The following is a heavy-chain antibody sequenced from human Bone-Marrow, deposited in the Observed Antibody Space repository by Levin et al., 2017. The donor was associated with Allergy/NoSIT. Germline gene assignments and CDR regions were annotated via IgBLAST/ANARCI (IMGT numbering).Heavy chain of an antibody. V-gene: IGHV4-4*02. J-gene: IGHJ1*01. CDR3: ALRRRYSDYEWGPEYFQN. Sequence: SETLSLTCAVSGASISSSNWWSWVRQPPGKGLEWIGEIYHSGSTNYNPSLKSRVTISVDKSKNQFSLKLTSVTAADTAVYYCALRRRYSDYEWGPEYFQNWGQGTLVTVSS. D-gene: IGHD5-12*01. CDR2: IYHSGST. CDR1: GASISSSNW.